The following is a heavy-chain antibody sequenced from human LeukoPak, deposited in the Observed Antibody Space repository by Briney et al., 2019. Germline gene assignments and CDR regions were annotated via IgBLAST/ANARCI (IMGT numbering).Heavy chain of an antibody. Sequence: GSLRLSCAASGFTFSSYAMSWVRQPPGKGLEWIGEINHSGSTNYNPSLKSRVTISVDTSKNQFSLKLSSVTAADTAVYYCARLAALDYWGQGTLVTVSS. CDR3: ARLAALDY. V-gene: IGHV4-34*01. D-gene: IGHD6-6*01. J-gene: IGHJ4*02. CDR2: INHSGST. CDR1: GFTFSSYA.